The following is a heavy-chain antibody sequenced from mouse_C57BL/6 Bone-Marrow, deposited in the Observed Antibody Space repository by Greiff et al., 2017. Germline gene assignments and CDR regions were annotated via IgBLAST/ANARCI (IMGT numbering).Heavy chain of an antibody. CDR3: ARCYYGSSYVDY. D-gene: IGHD1-1*01. J-gene: IGHJ2*01. CDR2: IYPGSGST. Sequence: VQLQQPGAELVKPGASVKMSCKASGYTFTSYWITWVKQRPGQGLEWIGDIYPGSGSTNYNEKFKSKATLTVDTSSSTAYMQLSSLTSEDSAVYYCARCYYGSSYVDYWGQGTTLTVSS. CDR1: GYTFTSYW. V-gene: IGHV1-55*01.